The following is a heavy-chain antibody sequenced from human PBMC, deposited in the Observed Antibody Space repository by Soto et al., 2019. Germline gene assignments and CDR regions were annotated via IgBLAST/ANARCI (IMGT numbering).Heavy chain of an antibody. CDR1: GFTFISYA. Sequence: EVQLLESGGGLVQPGGSLRLSCAASGFTFISYAMNWVRQAPGKGLQWFSAISGGGDATFYADSVKGRFTISRDNSRNTVTLQMNSLGADYTDLYYCARKVQGSTTRADYWYCDLWGRGTMVTVSS. CDR2: ISGGGDAT. J-gene: IGHJ2*01. CDR3: ARKVQGSTTRADYWYCDL. D-gene: IGHD3-10*01. V-gene: IGHV3-23*01.